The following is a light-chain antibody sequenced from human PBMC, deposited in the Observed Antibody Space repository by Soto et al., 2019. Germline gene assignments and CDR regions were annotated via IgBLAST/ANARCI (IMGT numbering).Light chain of an antibody. CDR3: QQYNSFPWT. CDR1: HSIRGY. V-gene: IGKV1-5*03. J-gene: IGKJ1*01. Sequence: DIQMTQSPSTLSASVGDRVTITCRASHSIRGYLTWYQHKPGKAPELLIYKASNLQSGVPSRFSGSGSGTEFTLTISSLQPDDFAAYYCQQYNSFPWTFGQGTKVEIK. CDR2: KAS.